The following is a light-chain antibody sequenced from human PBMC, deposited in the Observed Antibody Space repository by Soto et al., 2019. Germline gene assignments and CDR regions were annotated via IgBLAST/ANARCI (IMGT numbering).Light chain of an antibody. CDR1: SSDVVTYNL. V-gene: IGLV2-23*03. CDR3: YSFAGSTTFSYV. Sequence: QSALTQPASVSGSPGQSINISCTGTSSDVVTYNLVSWYQQHPGKAPTVLIYEGTKRPSGVSTRFSGSKSGNTASLTISGLQTEDEADYYCYSFAGSTTFSYVFGPGTKLTVL. CDR2: EGT. J-gene: IGLJ1*01.